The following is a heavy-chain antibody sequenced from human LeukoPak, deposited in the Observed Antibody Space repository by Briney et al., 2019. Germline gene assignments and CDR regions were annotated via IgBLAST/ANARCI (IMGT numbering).Heavy chain of an antibody. CDR3: ARHQKPGIAAVGTFDP. Sequence: PSETLSLTCAVYGGSFSGYYWSWIRQPPGKGLEWIGEINHSGSTNYNPSLKSRVTISVDTSKNQFSLKLSSVTAADTAVYYCARHQKPGIAAVGTFDPWGQGTLVIVSS. V-gene: IGHV4-34*01. CDR2: INHSGST. CDR1: GGSFSGYY. J-gene: IGHJ5*02. D-gene: IGHD6-13*01.